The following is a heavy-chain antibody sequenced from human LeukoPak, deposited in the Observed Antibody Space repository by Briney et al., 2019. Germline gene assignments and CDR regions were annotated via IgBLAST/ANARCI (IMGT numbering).Heavy chain of an antibody. CDR2: INHSGST. D-gene: IGHD5-12*01. CDR3: ARGRRGGYRGAYNWFDP. CDR1: GGSFSGYY. V-gene: IGHV4-34*01. Sequence: ASETLSLTSAVYGGSFSGYYWSWIRQPPGKGLEWIGEINHSGSTNYNPSLKSRVTISVDTSKNQFSLKLSSVTAEDTAVYYCARGRRGGYRGAYNWFDPWGQGTLVTVSS. J-gene: IGHJ5*02.